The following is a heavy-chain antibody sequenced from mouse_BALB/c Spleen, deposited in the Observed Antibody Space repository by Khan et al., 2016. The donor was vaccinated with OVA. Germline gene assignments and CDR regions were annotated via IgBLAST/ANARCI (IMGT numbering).Heavy chain of an antibody. J-gene: IGHJ4*01. D-gene: IGHD2-4*01. V-gene: IGHV3-2*02. CDR3: ARSLYYNYGCALDS. Sequence: EVQLQESGPGLVKPSQSLSLTCTVTGYSITSDYAWNWIRQFPGNKLEWMGYISSTGGTSYNPSLKSRISITRDTSKNQFLLQLKFVTAEDTARYYCARSLYYNYGCALDSWGQGTIVTVSS. CDR1: GYSITSDYA. CDR2: ISSTGGT.